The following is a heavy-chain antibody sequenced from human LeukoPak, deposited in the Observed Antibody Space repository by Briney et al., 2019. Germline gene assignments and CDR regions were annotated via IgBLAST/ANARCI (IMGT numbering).Heavy chain of an antibody. CDR3: ARGGSYDILTGRRRDFDY. V-gene: IGHV3-21*01. CDR1: GFTFSSYG. CDR2: ISSSSSYI. D-gene: IGHD3-9*01. J-gene: IGHJ4*02. Sequence: PGGSLRLSCAASGFTFSSYGMNWVRQAPGKGLEWVSSISSSSSYIYYADSVKGRFTISRDNAKNSLYLQMNSLRAEDTAVYYCARGGSYDILTGRRRDFDYWGQGTLVAVSS.